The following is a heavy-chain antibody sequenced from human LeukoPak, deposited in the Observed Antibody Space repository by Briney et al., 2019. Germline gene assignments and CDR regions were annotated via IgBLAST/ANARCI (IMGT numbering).Heavy chain of an antibody. CDR1: GGSISSGGYS. V-gene: IGHV4-30-4*07. CDR3: ARVGVLLWFGERPGAFDI. J-gene: IGHJ3*02. Sequence: SETLSLTCAVSGGSISSGGYSWSWIRQPPGKGLEWIGYIYYSGSTYYNPSLKSRVTISVDTSKNQFSLKLSSVTAADTAVYYCARVGVLLWFGERPGAFDIWGQGTMVTVSS. CDR2: IYYSGST. D-gene: IGHD3-10*01.